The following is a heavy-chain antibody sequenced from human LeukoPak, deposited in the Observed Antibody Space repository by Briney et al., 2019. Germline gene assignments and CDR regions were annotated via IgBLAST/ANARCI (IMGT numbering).Heavy chain of an antibody. CDR2: ISDSGRT. CDR3: ATHIVVVPAAYYYYYMDV. J-gene: IGHJ6*03. D-gene: IGHD2-2*01. Sequence: SETLSLTCSVSGGSISSHYWNWIRQAPGKGLEWIGYISDSGRTNYNPSLKSRVTISLDTSKNQFSLKLSSVTAADTAVYYCATHIVVVPAAYYYYYMDVWGKGTTVTISS. CDR1: GGSISSHY. V-gene: IGHV4-59*08.